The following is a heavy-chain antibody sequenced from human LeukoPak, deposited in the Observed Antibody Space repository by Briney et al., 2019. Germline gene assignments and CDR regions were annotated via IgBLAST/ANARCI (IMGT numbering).Heavy chain of an antibody. V-gene: IGHV3-48*03. CDR1: GFTFSNYE. D-gene: IGHD6-19*01. J-gene: IGHJ4*02. Sequence: GGSLRLSCAASGFTFSNYEMNWVRQAPGKGLEWVSYISSSGSTIYYTDSVKGRFTISRDNAKNSLYLQMSSLRAEDTAAYYCARVSRVGSGWYEDYWGQGTLVTVSS. CDR3: ARVSRVGSGWYEDY. CDR2: ISSSGSTI.